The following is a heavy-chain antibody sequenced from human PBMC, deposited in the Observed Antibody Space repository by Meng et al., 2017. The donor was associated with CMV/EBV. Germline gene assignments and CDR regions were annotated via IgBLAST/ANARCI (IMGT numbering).Heavy chain of an antibody. CDR1: GYTFTSYD. Sequence: ASVKVSCKASGYTFTSYDIHWVRQATGQGLEWMGWMNPSSGNTGYAQKFQGRVTLTRDTSISTAYMELSSLRSEDTAVYYCARGHGSVSYSYYYYGMDVWGQGTTVTVSS. V-gene: IGHV1-8*03. CDR3: ARGHGSVSYSYYYYGMDV. D-gene: IGHD1-26*01. CDR2: MNPSSGNT. J-gene: IGHJ6*02.